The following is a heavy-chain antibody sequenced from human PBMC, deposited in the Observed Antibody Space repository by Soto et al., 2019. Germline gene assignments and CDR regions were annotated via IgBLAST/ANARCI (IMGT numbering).Heavy chain of an antibody. V-gene: IGHV3-30*18. Sequence: GESLKISCAASGFTFSSYGMHWVRQAPGKGLEWVAVISYDGSNKYYADSVKGRFTISRDNSKNTLYLQMNSLRAEDTAVYYCAKDTWGGLEPPDPFDPWGQGTLVTVSS. CDR3: AKDTWGGLEPPDPFDP. CDR2: ISYDGSNK. CDR1: GFTFSSYG. D-gene: IGHD1-1*01. J-gene: IGHJ5*02.